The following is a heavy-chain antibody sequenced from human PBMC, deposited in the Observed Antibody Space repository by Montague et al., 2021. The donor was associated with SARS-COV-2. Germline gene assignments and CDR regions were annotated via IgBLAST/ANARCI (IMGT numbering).Heavy chain of an antibody. CDR3: AGHSGDYTIFGVVIYYMDV. D-gene: IGHD3-3*01. V-gene: IGHV4-39*01. Sequence: SETLSLTCTVSGGSISSSSYYWGWIRPPPGQGLEGIGSIYGSASTNSNLSIKSRVTISVYTSKNQFSLNPMSATAADMAVFYCAGHSGDYTIFGVVIYYMDVWGKGTTVTVSS. CDR2: IYGSAST. J-gene: IGHJ6*03. CDR1: GGSISSSSYY.